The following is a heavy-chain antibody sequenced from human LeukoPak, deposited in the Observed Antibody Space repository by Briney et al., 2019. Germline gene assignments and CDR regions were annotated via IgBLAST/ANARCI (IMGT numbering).Heavy chain of an antibody. Sequence: SETLSLTCTVSGGSISSYYWSWIRQPPGKGLEWIGYIYYSGSTNYNPSLKSRVTISVDTSKNQFSLRLSSVTAADTAVYYCAREPYSSRDDAFDIWGQGTMVSVSS. J-gene: IGHJ3*02. D-gene: IGHD6-13*01. CDR3: AREPYSSRDDAFDI. CDR1: GGSISSYY. CDR2: IYYSGST. V-gene: IGHV4-59*01.